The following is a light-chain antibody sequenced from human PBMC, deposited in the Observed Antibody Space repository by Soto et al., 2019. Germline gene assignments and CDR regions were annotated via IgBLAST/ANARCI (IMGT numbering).Light chain of an antibody. V-gene: IGLV2-14*01. CDR3: SSYTSSSTPYV. Sequence: LTQPASVSGSPGQPITISSTGTSSDVGGYNYVSWYQQHPGKAPKLMIYEVSNRPSGVSNRFSGSKSGNTASLTISGLQAEGEADYYCSSYTSSSTPYVFGTGTKVTVL. CDR1: SSDVGGYNY. J-gene: IGLJ1*01. CDR2: EVS.